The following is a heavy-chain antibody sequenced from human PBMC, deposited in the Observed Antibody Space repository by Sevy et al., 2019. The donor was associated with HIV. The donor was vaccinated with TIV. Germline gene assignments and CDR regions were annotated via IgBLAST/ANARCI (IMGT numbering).Heavy chain of an antibody. D-gene: IGHD3-10*01. CDR3: AGLDWVRGGMGYYYGVDV. Sequence: QSQTLSLTCSVSGGSIRNSHYFWGWIRQSPGKGLEYIGSVYYSGSTYHNPSLKSRVTISVDTSENQFSLKLTSLTTADTAIYYCAGLDWVRGGMGYYYGVDVWGQGTAVTVSS. J-gene: IGHJ6*02. V-gene: IGHV4-39*01. CDR1: GGSIRNSHYF. CDR2: VYYSGST.